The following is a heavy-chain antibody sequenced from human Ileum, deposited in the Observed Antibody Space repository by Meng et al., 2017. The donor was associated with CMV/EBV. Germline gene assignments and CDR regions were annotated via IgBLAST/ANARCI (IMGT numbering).Heavy chain of an antibody. J-gene: IGHJ3*02. Sequence: GESLKISCTASGFTFSNYDMNWVRQAPGKGLEWVSSISRSSSFIYSADSVRGRFTISRDNAKQSLYLHMNSLSAEDTAVYYCATYCTDTVCRAFDIWGQGTMVTVSS. D-gene: IGHD2-8*01. CDR2: ISRSSSFI. CDR1: GFTFSNYD. CDR3: ATYCTDTVCRAFDI. V-gene: IGHV3-21*01.